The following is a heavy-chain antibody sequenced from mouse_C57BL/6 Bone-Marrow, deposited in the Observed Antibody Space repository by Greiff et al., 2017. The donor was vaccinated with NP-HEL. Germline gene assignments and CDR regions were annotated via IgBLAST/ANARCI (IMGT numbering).Heavy chain of an antibody. CDR2: IDPSDSYT. J-gene: IGHJ4*01. CDR1: GYTFTSYW. D-gene: IGHD2-2*01. V-gene: IGHV1-59*01. CDR3: ARWLPSMDY. Sequence: QVQLKQPGAELVRPGTSVKLSCKASGYTFTSYWMHWVKQRPGQGLEWIGVIDPSDSYTNYNQKFKGKATLTVDTSSSTASMQLSSLTSEDSAVYYCARWLPSMDYWGQGTSVTVSS.